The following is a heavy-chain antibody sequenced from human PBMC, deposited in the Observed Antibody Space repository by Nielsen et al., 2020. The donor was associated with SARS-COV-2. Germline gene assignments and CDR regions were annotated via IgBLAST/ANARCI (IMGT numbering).Heavy chain of an antibody. D-gene: IGHD5-24*01. J-gene: IGHJ4*02. Sequence: GESLKISCKGSGYSFTSYWIGWVRQMPGKGLEWMGIIYPGDSDTRYSPSFQGQVTISADKSISTAYLQWSSLMASDTAMYYCARQALGRDGYINPDFWGQGTLVTVSS. CDR3: ARQALGRDGYINPDF. CDR1: GYSFTSYW. CDR2: IYPGDSDT. V-gene: IGHV5-51*01.